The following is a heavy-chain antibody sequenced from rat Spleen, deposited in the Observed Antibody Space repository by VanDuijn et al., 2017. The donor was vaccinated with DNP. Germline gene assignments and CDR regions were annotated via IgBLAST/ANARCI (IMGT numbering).Heavy chain of an antibody. Sequence: EVQLVESGGGLVQPGRSLKLSCAASGFTFSDYSMAWVRQAPKKGLEWVATIVYDGSSSFYGDSVTGRFTISRDNAKSTLYLQMDSLRSEDTATYYCARQTGSWGQGVMVTVSS. CDR3: ARQTGS. V-gene: IGHV5-7*01. CDR2: IVYDGSSS. D-gene: IGHD5-1*01. J-gene: IGHJ2*01. CDR1: GFTFSDYS.